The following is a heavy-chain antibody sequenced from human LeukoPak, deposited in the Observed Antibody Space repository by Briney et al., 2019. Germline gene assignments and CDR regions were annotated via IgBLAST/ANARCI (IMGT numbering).Heavy chain of an antibody. J-gene: IGHJ6*02. D-gene: IGHD6-13*01. V-gene: IGHV7-4-1*02. CDR1: GYTFTSYA. Sequence: ASVKVSCKASGYTFTSYAMNWVRQAPGQGLEWMGWVNTNTGNPTYAQGFTGRFVFSLDTSVSTAYLQISSLKAEDTAVYYCAKEYSSNWYFSYYGMDVWGQGTTVTVSS. CDR2: VNTNTGNP. CDR3: AKEYSSNWYFSYYGMDV.